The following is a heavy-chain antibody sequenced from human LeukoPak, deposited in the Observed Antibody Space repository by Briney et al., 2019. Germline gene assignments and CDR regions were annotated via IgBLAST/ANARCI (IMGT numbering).Heavy chain of an antibody. CDR2: ISGSGGST. CDR3: ARGPELVVAASWDY. D-gene: IGHD2-15*01. J-gene: IGHJ4*02. Sequence: GGSLRLSCAASRFTFSSYGMSWVRQAPGKGLEWVSAISGSGGSTYYADSVKGRFTISRDNSKNTLFLQMNSLRAEDTAVYYCARGPELVVAASWDYWGQGTLVTVSS. V-gene: IGHV3-23*01. CDR1: RFTFSSYG.